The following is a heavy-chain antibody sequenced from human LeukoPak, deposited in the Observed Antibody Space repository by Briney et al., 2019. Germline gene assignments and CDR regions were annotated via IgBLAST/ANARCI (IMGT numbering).Heavy chain of an antibody. D-gene: IGHD3-9*01. J-gene: IGHJ2*01. CDR1: GGSISNHY. CDR2: IYYSGST. CDR3: ARHGLDYDILTGYYSWYFDL. V-gene: IGHV4-59*08. Sequence: SETLPLTCTVSGGSISNHYWSWIRQPPGKGLEWIGYIYYSGSTNYNPSLKSRVTISVDTSKNQFSLKLSSVTAADTAVYYCARHGLDYDILTGYYSWYFDLWGRGTLVTVSS.